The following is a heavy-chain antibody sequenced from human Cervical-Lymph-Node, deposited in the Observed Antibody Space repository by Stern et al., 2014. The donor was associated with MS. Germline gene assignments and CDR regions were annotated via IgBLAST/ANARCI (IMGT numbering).Heavy chain of an antibody. Sequence: QVQLQESGSGPVKPSQTLSLTCAVSGGSISSSTSYSWSWVRQPPGKGLVWIGYIYHSGITYYNPSLKNRVTLSVGGSKNQFSLKMSSVTAADTAIYYCARKTAYDYFDYWGQGTLVTVSS. CDR2: IYHSGIT. CDR1: GGSISSSTSYS. V-gene: IGHV4-30-2*01. CDR3: ARKTAYDYFDY. J-gene: IGHJ4*02. D-gene: IGHD2-2*01.